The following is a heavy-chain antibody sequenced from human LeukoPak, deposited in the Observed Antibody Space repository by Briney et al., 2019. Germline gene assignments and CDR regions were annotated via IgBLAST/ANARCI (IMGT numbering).Heavy chain of an antibody. D-gene: IGHD6-13*01. Sequence: GESLKISCKGSGYSFTGYYMHWVRQAPGQGLEWMGWINPNSGGTNYAQKFQGRVTMTRDTSISTAYMELSRLRSDDTAVYYCARLSTGYSSSWYTAEYFQHWGQGTLVTVSS. CDR3: ARLSTGYSSSWYTAEYFQH. CDR1: GYSFTGYY. V-gene: IGHV1-2*02. CDR2: INPNSGGT. J-gene: IGHJ1*01.